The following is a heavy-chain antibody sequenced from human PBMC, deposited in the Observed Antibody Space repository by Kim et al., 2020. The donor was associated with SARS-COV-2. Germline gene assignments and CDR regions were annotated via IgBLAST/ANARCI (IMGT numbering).Heavy chain of an antibody. Sequence: GGSLRLSCAASGFTFSTYAMSWVRQAPGKGLEWVSTVGGSGANTYHADSAKGRFTIFRDNSKNTVDLQMNSLRAEDTAVYYCAKGRSENIAAAFNYWGREPWSPSP. J-gene: IGHJ4*02. D-gene: IGHD6-13*01. CDR2: VGGSGANT. V-gene: IGHV3-23*01. CDR1: GFTFSTYA. CDR3: AKGRSENIAAAFNY.